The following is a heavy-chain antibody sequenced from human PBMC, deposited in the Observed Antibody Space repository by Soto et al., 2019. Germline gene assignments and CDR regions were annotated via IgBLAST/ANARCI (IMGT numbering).Heavy chain of an antibody. CDR3: ARSLGNSGYDSYYFDY. V-gene: IGHV5-51*01. D-gene: IGHD5-12*01. J-gene: IGHJ4*02. CDR1: GYSFTSYW. Sequence: EVQLVQSGAEVKKPGESLKISCKGSGYSFTSYWIGWVRQMPGKGLEWMGIIYPGDSDTRYSPSFQGQVTISADKSISTAYLQWSSLKASDTAMYYCARSLGNSGYDSYYFDYWGQGTLVTVSS. CDR2: IYPGDSDT.